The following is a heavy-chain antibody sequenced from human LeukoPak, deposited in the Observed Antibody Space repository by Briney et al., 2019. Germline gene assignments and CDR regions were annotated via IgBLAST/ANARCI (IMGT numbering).Heavy chain of an antibody. CDR3: ARDAGYCSSTSCYINWFDP. J-gene: IGHJ5*02. V-gene: IGHV1-46*01. CDR1: GYTFTSYY. Sequence: ASVKVSCKASGYTFTSYYMHWVRQAPGQGLEWMGIINPSDGSTSYAQKFQGRVTMTRDTSTSTVYMELSSLRSEDTAVYYCARDAGYCSSTSCYINWFDPWGQGTLVTVSS. CDR2: INPSDGST. D-gene: IGHD2-2*01.